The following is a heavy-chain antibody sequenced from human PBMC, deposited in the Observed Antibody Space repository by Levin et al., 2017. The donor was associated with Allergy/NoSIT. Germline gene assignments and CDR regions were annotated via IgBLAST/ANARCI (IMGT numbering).Heavy chain of an antibody. CDR3: AGAPNSPYYYHYGLDV. J-gene: IGHJ6*02. CDR1: GGSISDDSYY. Sequence: GSLRLSCTVSGGSISDDSYYWAWVRQPPGKGLEWVGSIYYDGGAYYNPSLKTRLTISVDTSKNQFSLLVNSVTAADTAVYYCAGAPNSPYYYHYGLDVWGPGTTITVSS. CDR2: IYYDGGA. V-gene: IGHV4-39*07. D-gene: IGHD2/OR15-2a*01.